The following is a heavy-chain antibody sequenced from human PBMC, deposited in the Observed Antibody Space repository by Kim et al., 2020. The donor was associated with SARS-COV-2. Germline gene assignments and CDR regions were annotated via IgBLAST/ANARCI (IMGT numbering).Heavy chain of an antibody. CDR1: AFTFSTYS. D-gene: IGHD5-12*01. V-gene: IGHV3-21*01. Sequence: GGSLRLSCAASAFTFSTYSMNWVRQAPGKGLEWVSSISSGSRYIYYADSVKGRFTISRDNAKNSLYLQMNSLRAEDTAVYFCARDSSGYSDYGPFDNWGQGTLVTVSS. J-gene: IGHJ4*02. CDR3: ARDSSGYSDYGPFDN. CDR2: ISSGSRYI.